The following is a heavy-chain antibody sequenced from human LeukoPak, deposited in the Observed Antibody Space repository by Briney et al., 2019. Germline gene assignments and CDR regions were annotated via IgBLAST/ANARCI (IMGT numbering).Heavy chain of an antibody. Sequence: GGSLRLSCAAPGFTFSSYEMNWVRQAPGKGLEWVSYISSFSSTIYYADSVMGRFTISRDNAKNSLYLQMNSLRAEDTAVYYCARSPNYKGYFDYWGQGTLVTVSS. D-gene: IGHD3-10*01. CDR2: ISSFSSTI. V-gene: IGHV3-48*03. CDR3: ARSPNYKGYFDY. J-gene: IGHJ4*02. CDR1: GFTFSSYE.